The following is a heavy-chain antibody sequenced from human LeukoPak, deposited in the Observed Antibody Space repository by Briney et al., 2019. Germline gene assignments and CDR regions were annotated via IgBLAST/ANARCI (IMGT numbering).Heavy chain of an antibody. CDR3: ARDLKGPVNDVFDM. CDR1: GFTSKTYW. D-gene: IGHD4-23*01. CDR2: SNSDGSST. Sequence: GGSLRLSCAASGFTSKTYWMHWVRQAPGKGLVWVSHSNSDGSSTSYADSVRGRFTISRDNAKNTLYLQMNSLRAEDTAVYYCARDLKGPVNDVFDMWGQGTMVTVSS. J-gene: IGHJ3*02. V-gene: IGHV3-74*01.